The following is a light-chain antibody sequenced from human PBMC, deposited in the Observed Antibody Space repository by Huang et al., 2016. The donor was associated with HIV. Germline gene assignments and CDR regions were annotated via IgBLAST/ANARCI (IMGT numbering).Light chain of an antibody. Sequence: DIQITQSPSSLSASVGDRVIITCRANQNINRYLNWYQQQPGKAPKLLISGASKLQSGVPSSFSGSGSGTHFTLAISSLSPEDSATYYCQQSAVTPRTFGQGTKLEI. CDR2: GAS. CDR3: QQSAVTPRT. V-gene: IGKV1-39*01. J-gene: IGKJ2*01. CDR1: QNINRY.